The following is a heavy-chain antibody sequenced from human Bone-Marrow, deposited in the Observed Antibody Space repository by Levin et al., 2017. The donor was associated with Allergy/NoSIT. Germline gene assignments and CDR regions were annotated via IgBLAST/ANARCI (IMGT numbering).Heavy chain of an antibody. CDR3: ARVGYDILTGYYMDDAFDI. D-gene: IGHD3-9*01. Sequence: SQTLSLTCAVYGGSFSGYYWSWIRQPPGKGLEWIGEINHSGSTNYNPSLKSRVTISVDTSKNQFSLKLSSVTAADTAVYYCARVGYDILTGYYMDDAFDIWGQGTMVTVSS. CDR1: GGSFSGYY. J-gene: IGHJ3*02. CDR2: INHSGST. V-gene: IGHV4-34*01.